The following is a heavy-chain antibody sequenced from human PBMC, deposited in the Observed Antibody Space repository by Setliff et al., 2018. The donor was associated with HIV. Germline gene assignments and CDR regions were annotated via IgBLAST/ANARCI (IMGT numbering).Heavy chain of an antibody. CDR3: VRQGAVTGHSFVS. V-gene: IGHV4-39*01. CDR1: GDSISRSNCF. D-gene: IGHD6-19*01. CDR2: VYYSGST. Sequence: SETLSLTCTVSGDSISRSNCFWGWIRQAPGMGLEWIGYVYYSGSTYYDPSLKSRLTISVDTSKNHFSLRLSSVTAADTAVYYCVRQGAVTGHSFVSWGPGALVTVSS. J-gene: IGHJ4*02.